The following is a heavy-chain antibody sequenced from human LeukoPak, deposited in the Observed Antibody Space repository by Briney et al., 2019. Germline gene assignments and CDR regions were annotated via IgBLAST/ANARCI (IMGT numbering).Heavy chain of an antibody. Sequence: ETLSLTCTVSVVSITHYSWNWIRQPPGKGLEWIGEINHSGSTNYNPSLKSRVKSRVTKSLDTSKNQFSLKLSSVTAADTAVYYCARGGSDYGDYVGAFDIWGQGTMVTVSS. CDR2: INHSGST. J-gene: IGHJ3*02. CDR1: VVSITHYS. D-gene: IGHD4-17*01. CDR3: ARGGSDYGDYVGAFDI. V-gene: IGHV4-34*01.